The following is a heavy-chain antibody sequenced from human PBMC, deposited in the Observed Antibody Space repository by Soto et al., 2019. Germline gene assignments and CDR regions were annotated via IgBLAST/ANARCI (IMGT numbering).Heavy chain of an antibody. CDR1: GGSISSSSYY. CDR3: ARQSAGEDWFDP. CDR2: IYYSGST. Sequence: PSETLSLTCTVSGGSISSSSYYWGWIRQPPGKGLEWIGSIYYSGSTYYNPSLKSRVTISVDTSKNQFSLKLSSVTAADTAVYYCARQSAGEDWFDPWGQGTLVTVSS. V-gene: IGHV4-39*01. D-gene: IGHD1-26*01. J-gene: IGHJ5*02.